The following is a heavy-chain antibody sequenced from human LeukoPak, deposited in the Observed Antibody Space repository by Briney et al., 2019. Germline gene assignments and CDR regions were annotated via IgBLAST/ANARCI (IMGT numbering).Heavy chain of an antibody. CDR2: IKQDGSEK. Sequence: PGGSLRLSCAASGFTFSSYWMSWVRQAPGKGLEWVANIKQDGSEKYYVDSVKGRFTISRDNAKNSLYLQMNSLRAEDTAVYYCARVHHRSRISSSWYNDYWGQGTLVTVSS. J-gene: IGHJ4*02. CDR3: ARVHHRSRISSSWYNDY. V-gene: IGHV3-7*01. CDR1: GFTFSSYW. D-gene: IGHD6-13*01.